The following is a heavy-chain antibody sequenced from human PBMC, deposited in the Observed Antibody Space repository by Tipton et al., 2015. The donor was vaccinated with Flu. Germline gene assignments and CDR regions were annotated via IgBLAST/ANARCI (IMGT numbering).Heavy chain of an antibody. V-gene: IGHV3-7*01. D-gene: IGHD2-2*01. J-gene: IGHJ6*02. CDR1: GFTFSSYW. CDR2: IKQDGSEK. CDR3: ARDGCSSTSCYGYYYYGMDV. Sequence: SLRLSCAASGFTFSSYWMSWVRQAPGKGLEWVANIKQDGSEKYYVDSVKGRFTISRDNAKNSLYLQMNSLRAEDTAVYYCARDGCSSTSCYGYYYYGMDVWGQGTTVTVSS.